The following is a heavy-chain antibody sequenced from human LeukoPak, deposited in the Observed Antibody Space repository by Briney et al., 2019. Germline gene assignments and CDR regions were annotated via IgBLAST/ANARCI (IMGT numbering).Heavy chain of an antibody. CDR3: GRESSVGAHKAFDY. J-gene: IGHJ4*02. CDR1: GFTFSSYE. CDR2: INSDGSST. V-gene: IGHV3-74*01. Sequence: GGSLRLSCAASGFTFSSYEMNWVRQAPGKGLVWVSRINSDGSSTTYADSVKGRFTIARDNAKSTLYLQMNSLRGEDTAVYYCGRESSVGAHKAFDYWGQGTLVTVSS. D-gene: IGHD1-26*01.